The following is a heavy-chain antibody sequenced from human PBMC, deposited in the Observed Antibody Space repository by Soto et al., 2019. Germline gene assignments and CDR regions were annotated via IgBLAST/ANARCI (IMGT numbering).Heavy chain of an antibody. J-gene: IGHJ3*02. CDR3: GKLGWTTVTIDAFDI. Sequence: GSLRLSCAASGFTFSSYGMHWVRQAPGKGLEWVAVISYDGSNKYYADSVKGRFTISRDNSKNTLYLQMNSLRAEDTVFFFFGKLGWTTVTIDAFDIWGKGKMVTVSS. V-gene: IGHV3-30*18. CDR2: ISYDGSNK. CDR1: GFTFSSYG. D-gene: IGHD4-17*01.